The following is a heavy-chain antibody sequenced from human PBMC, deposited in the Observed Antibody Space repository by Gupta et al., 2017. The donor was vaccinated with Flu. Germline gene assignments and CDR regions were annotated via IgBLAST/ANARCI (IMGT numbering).Heavy chain of an antibody. V-gene: IGHV3-48*03. CDR3: ARGHWDN. Sequence: GRGLEWVSFISSSASTYYGDPVRGRFTISRDNAKNSLYLQMSGLRDEDTAVYYCARGHWDNWGQGTLVTGSS. J-gene: IGHJ4*02. CDR2: ISSSAST.